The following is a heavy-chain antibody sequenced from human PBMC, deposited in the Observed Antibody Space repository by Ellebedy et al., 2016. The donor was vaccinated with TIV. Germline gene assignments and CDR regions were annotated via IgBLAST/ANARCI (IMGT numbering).Heavy chain of an antibody. CDR2: IYVGDSNT. D-gene: IGHD2-15*01. Sequence: KVSCKGSGYSFTSYWIGRVRQMPGNGLEWMGNIYVGDSNTAYSPSFQGQVTISADKSISSAYLQWSSLKASDTAMYYCVRGPLGYCSGGSCSADYWGQGTLVTVSS. J-gene: IGHJ4*02. CDR1: GYSFTSYW. V-gene: IGHV5-51*01. CDR3: VRGPLGYCSGGSCSADY.